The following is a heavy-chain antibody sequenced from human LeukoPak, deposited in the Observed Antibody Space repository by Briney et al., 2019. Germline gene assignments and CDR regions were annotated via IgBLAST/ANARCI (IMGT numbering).Heavy chain of an antibody. J-gene: IGHJ6*03. CDR2: INSDGSST. V-gene: IGHV3-74*01. CDR3: AREKAAAGPYYYYYMDV. D-gene: IGHD6-13*01. Sequence: GGSLRLSCAASGFTFSSYWMHWVRQAPGKGLVWVSRINSDGSSTSYADSVKGRFTISRDNAKNTLYLQMNSLRAEDTAVYYCAREKAAAGPYYYYYMDVWGKGTTVTISS. CDR1: GFTFSSYW.